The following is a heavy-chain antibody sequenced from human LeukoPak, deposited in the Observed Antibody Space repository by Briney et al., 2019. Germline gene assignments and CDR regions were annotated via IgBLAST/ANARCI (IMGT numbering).Heavy chain of an antibody. CDR3: ARDGSGSYGPKPIDY. CDR2: IDHSGST. J-gene: IGHJ4*02. D-gene: IGHD3-10*01. CDR1: SGSFSGYY. Sequence: PSETLSLTCAVYSGSFSGYYWSWIRQPPGKGLEWIAEIDHSGSTNYNPSLKSRLTISLDTSKNQFSLKLSSVTAADTAVYYCARDGSGSYGPKPIDYWGQGTLVTVSS. V-gene: IGHV4-34*01.